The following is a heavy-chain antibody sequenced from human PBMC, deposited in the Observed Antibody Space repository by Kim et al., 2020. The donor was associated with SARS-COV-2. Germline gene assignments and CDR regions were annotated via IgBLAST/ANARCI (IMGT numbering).Heavy chain of an antibody. CDR3: ARGSDDCGRGTNLLTY. J-gene: IGHJ4*02. D-gene: IGHD3-3*01. CDR1: GGSISSYY. Sequence: SETLSLTCTVSGGSISSYYWSWIRQPPGKGLEWIGYIYYSGSTNYNPSLKSRVTISVDTSKNQFSLKLSSVTAADTAVYYCARGSDDCGRGTNLLTYWGQGTLVTVSS. V-gene: IGHV4-59*01. CDR2: IYYSGST.